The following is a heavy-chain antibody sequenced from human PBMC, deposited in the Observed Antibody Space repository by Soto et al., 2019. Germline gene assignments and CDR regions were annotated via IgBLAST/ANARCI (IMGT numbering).Heavy chain of an antibody. CDR3: ARIHWTQSSLDY. CDR2: VSHSGTA. Sequence: SDTLSLTCAVSGGSIDSGAYSLSWIRQPTGKGLEWIGYVSHSGTAYSIPSLNGRLSLSVDSSQTQFSLKLTYVTAADSAVYYCARIHWTQSSLDYWGRGILVTVSS. CDR1: GGSIDSGAYS. D-gene: IGHD6-19*01. J-gene: IGHJ4*02. V-gene: IGHV4-30-2*01.